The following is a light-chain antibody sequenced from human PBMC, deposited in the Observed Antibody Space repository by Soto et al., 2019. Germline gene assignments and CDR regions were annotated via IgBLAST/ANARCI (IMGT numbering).Light chain of an antibody. V-gene: IGKV1-33*01. Sequence: DIQMTQSPSSLSASVGARVNITCQASEDIRTSLSWFQHKPGRAPKLLIYGASYLETGVPSRFRGSGSGTDLTLTISSLQPEDIATYYCQHYNNLPPFTFGPGTIVDIK. J-gene: IGKJ3*01. CDR1: EDIRTS. CDR3: QHYNNLPPFT. CDR2: GAS.